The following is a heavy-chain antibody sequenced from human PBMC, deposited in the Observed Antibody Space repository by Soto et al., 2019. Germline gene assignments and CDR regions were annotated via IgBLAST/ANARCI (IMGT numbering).Heavy chain of an antibody. J-gene: IGHJ5*02. CDR1: GGSIDNYY. D-gene: IGHD3-10*01. CDR2: IYISGST. Sequence: SETLSLTCTVSGGSIDNYYWSWIRQPAGKGLEWIGRIYISGSTNYNPSLKSRVARSVDTSKNQFSLKLSAVTAADTAVYYCARGLRRGVIVWFDPWGQGTLVTVS. V-gene: IGHV4-4*07. CDR3: ARGLRRGVIVWFDP.